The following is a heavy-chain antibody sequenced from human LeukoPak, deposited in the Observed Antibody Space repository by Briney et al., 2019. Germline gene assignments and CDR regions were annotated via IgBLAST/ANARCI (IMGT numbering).Heavy chain of an antibody. D-gene: IGHD6-13*01. CDR2: ISSSSSDI. V-gene: IGHV3-21*01. J-gene: IGHJ4*02. CDR1: GFTFSSYS. Sequence: PGGSLRLSCAASGFTFSSYSMNWVRQAPGKGLEWVSSISSSSSDIYYADSVKGRFTISRDNAKNSLYLQMNSLRAEDTAVYYCARSTIPYSSSWYHFDYWGQGTLVTVSS. CDR3: ARSTIPYSSSWYHFDY.